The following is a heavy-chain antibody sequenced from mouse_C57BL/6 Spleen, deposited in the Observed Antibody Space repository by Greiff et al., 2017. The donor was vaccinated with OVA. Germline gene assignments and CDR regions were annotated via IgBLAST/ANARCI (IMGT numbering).Heavy chain of an antibody. V-gene: IGHV1-81*01. Sequence: QVQLKESGAELARPGASVKLSCKASGYTFTSYGISWVKQRTGQGLEWIGEIYPRSGNTYYNEKFKGKATLTADKSSSTAYMELRSLTSEDSAVYFCAREEYSNYGAMDYWGQGTSVTVSS. D-gene: IGHD2-5*01. J-gene: IGHJ4*01. CDR1: GYTFTSYG. CDR3: AREEYSNYGAMDY. CDR2: IYPRSGNT.